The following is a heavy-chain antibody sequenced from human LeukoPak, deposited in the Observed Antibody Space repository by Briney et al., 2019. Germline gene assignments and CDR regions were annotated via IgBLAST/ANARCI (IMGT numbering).Heavy chain of an antibody. Sequence: PGGSLRLSCAASGFIVSSKYMSWVRQAPGKGLEWVSVIYSGANTYYADSVQGRFTISRDTSRNTLYLQMNSLRAEDTAMYYCARLGPYYFDSWGQGTLVIVSS. CDR2: IYSGANT. CDR1: GFIVSSKY. D-gene: IGHD3-16*01. CDR3: ARLGPYYFDS. V-gene: IGHV3-53*01. J-gene: IGHJ4*02.